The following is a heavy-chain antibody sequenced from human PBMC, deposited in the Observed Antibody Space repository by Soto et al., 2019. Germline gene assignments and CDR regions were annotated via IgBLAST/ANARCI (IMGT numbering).Heavy chain of an antibody. CDR1: GFTFSSYA. CDR3: AKVIVGATNNYYYYGMDV. D-gene: IGHD1-26*01. V-gene: IGHV3-23*01. J-gene: IGHJ6*02. CDR2: ISGSGGST. Sequence: GGSLRLSCAASGFTFSSYAMSWVRQAPGKGLEWVSAISGSGGSTYYADSVKGRFTISRDNSKNTLYLQMNSLRAEDTAVYYCAKVIVGATNNYYYYGMDVWGQGTTVTVSS.